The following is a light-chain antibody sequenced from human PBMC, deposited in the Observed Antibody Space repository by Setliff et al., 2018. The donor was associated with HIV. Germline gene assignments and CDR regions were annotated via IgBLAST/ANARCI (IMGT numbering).Light chain of an antibody. CDR2: QAS. CDR3: CSNTGRNTYV. Sequence: QSVLTQPASVSGSPGQSITISCTGTSGDVGRYNLVSCYQQQPGKPPKLMIYQASKRTSGVSNRFSGSKAGNTASLTISGLQAEDEADYYCCSNTGRNTYVFGTGTKVTGL. CDR1: SGDVGRYNL. V-gene: IGLV2-23*01. J-gene: IGLJ1*01.